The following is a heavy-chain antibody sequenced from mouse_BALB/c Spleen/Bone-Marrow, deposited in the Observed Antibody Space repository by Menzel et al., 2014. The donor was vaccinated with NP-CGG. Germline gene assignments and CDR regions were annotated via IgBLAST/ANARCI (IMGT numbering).Heavy chain of an antibody. D-gene: IGHD4-1*01. CDR3: TRQRNWDPYAMDY. J-gene: IGHJ4*01. CDR1: GFTFSTYG. V-gene: IGHV5-6*01. CDR2: ISSGGGYT. Sequence: EVQRVESGGDLVKPGGSLKLSCAASGFTFSTYGMSWVRQTPDKRLEWVATISSGGGYTYYPDSVKGRFTISRDNANNTLYLQMSSLKSEDTAMYYCTRQRNWDPYAMDYWGQGTSVTVSS.